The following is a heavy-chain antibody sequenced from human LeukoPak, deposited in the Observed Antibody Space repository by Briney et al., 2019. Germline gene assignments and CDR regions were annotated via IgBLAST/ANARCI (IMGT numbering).Heavy chain of an antibody. J-gene: IGHJ1*01. CDR1: GGSISSSSYY. CDR3: ARSSEATVAPIKRYLEN. Sequence: PSETLSLTCTVSGGSISSSSYYWGWIRQPPGKGLEWIGSIYYSGSTYYNPSLKSRVTASMDTSKNQFSLKLSSVTAADTAMYYCARSSEATVAPIKRYLENWGQGTLVTVSS. D-gene: IGHD5-12*01. CDR2: IYYSGST. V-gene: IGHV4-39*01.